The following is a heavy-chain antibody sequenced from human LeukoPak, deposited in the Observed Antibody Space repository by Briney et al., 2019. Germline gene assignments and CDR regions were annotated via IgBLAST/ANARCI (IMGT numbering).Heavy chain of an antibody. Sequence: PGGSLRLSCAASGFTFSSYEMNWVRQAPGKGLEWVSYISSSGSTIYYAGSVKGRFTISRDNAKNSLYLQMNSLRAEGTAVYYCASGGLQLWGPNFGGQGTLVTVSS. J-gene: IGHJ4*02. CDR1: GFTFSSYE. CDR3: ASGGLQLWGPNF. CDR2: ISSSGSTI. D-gene: IGHD5-18*01. V-gene: IGHV3-48*03.